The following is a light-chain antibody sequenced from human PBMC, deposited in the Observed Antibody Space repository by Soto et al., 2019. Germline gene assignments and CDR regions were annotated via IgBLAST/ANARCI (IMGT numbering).Light chain of an antibody. J-gene: IGKJ1*01. V-gene: IGKV1-5*01. CDR2: DAS. Sequence: IQMTQSPYSLSASVGDRVTLTCRASQGISRWLAWYQQKPGKAPKLLIYDASTLESGVPSRFSGSGSGTEFTLSINSLQADDFASYYCQHYKSYPWTFGRGTKVDI. CDR1: QGISRW. CDR3: QHYKSYPWT.